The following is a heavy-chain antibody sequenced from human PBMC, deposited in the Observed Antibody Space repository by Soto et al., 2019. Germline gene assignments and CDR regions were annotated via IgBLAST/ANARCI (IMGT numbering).Heavy chain of an antibody. Sequence: PGESLKISCKGSGYSFTSYWIGWVRQMPGKGLEWMGIIYPGDSYTGYSPSFQGQVTISADKSISTAYLQWSSLKASDTAIFYCARCIVAAGTFGMDVWGQGTTVTVSS. CDR3: ARCIVAAGTFGMDV. CDR1: GYSFTSYW. V-gene: IGHV5-51*01. CDR2: IYPGDSYT. J-gene: IGHJ6*02. D-gene: IGHD6-13*01.